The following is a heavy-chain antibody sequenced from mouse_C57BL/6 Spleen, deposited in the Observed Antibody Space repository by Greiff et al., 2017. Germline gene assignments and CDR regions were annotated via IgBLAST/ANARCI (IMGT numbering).Heavy chain of an antibody. D-gene: IGHD1-1*01. V-gene: IGHV5-16*01. CDR1: GFTFSDYY. J-gene: IGHJ2*01. CDR3: ARGGYYGSRGGDFDY. Sequence: DVMLVESEGGLVQPGSSMKLSCTASGFTFSDYYMAWVRQVPERGLEWVANINYDGSSTYYLDSLKSRFLISRDNAKNMLYLQMGSLKSEDTATYYCARGGYYGSRGGDFDYWGQGTTLTVSS. CDR2: INYDGSST.